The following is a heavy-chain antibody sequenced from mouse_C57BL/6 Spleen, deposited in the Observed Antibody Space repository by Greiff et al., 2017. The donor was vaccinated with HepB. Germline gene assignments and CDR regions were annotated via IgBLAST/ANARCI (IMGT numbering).Heavy chain of an antibody. CDR1: GYAFSSYW. V-gene: IGHV1-80*01. D-gene: IGHD2-1*01. CDR3: ASRGNYPYYAMDY. J-gene: IGHJ4*01. CDR2: IYPGDGDT. Sequence: QVHVKQSGAELVKPGASVKISCKASGYAFSSYWMNWVKQRPGKGLEWIGKIYPGDGDTNYNGKFKGKAKLTADKSSSTAYMQLSSLTSEDSAVYFCASRGNYPYYAMDYWGQGTSVTVSS.